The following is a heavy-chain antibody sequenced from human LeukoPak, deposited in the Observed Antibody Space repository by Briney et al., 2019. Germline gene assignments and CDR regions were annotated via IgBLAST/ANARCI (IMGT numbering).Heavy chain of an antibody. CDR1: EYTLTELS. CDR3: ARTLLYSSGWYGGAFDI. CDR2: INPNSGGT. D-gene: IGHD6-19*01. Sequence: ASVKVSCKVSEYTLTELSMHWVRQAPGQGLEWMGWINPNSGGTNYAQKFQGWVTMTRDTSISTAYMELSRLRSDDTAVYYCARTLLYSSGWYGGAFDIWGQGTMVTVSS. J-gene: IGHJ3*02. V-gene: IGHV1-2*04.